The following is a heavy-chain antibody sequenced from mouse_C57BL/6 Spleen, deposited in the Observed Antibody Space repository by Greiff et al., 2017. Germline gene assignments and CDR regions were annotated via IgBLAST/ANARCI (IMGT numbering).Heavy chain of an antibody. Sequence: EVKLQESGGGLVKPGGSVKLSCAASGFTFSSYSMSWVRQTPEKRLEWVGTISDGGGYTYYPDKVKGRFTITRDNAKNNLYLQLNHLKSEDTAMYYCAREIYYDYLYDFDYWGQGTTLTVSS. J-gene: IGHJ2*01. D-gene: IGHD2-4*01. CDR1: GFTFSSYS. CDR2: ISDGGGYT. V-gene: IGHV5-4*01. CDR3: AREIYYDYLYDFDY.